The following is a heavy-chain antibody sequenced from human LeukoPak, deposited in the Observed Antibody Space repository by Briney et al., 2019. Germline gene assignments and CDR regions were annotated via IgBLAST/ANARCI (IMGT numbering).Heavy chain of an antibody. Sequence: ASVKVSCKASGYTFTGYYMHWVRQAPGQGLEWMGWINPNSGGTNYAQKFQGWVTMTRDTSISTAYMELSRLRSDDTAVYYCARAAYYYYGMDVWGQGTTVTVSS. CDR3: ARAAYYYYGMDV. CDR1: GYTFTGYY. CDR2: INPNSGGT. V-gene: IGHV1-2*04. J-gene: IGHJ6*02. D-gene: IGHD2-15*01.